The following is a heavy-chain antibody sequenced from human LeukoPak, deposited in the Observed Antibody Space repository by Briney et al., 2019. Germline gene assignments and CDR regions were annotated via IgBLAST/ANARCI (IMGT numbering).Heavy chain of an antibody. Sequence: GALRLSCATSGFTFNRFGMHWVRQAPGKGLEWVAVIWYDGSNKDYADSVKGRFIISRDNSKNTLYLQMNSLRAEDTAVYYCATVRGCGGDCYYLDYWGQGTLVTVSS. J-gene: IGHJ4*02. V-gene: IGHV3-33*01. CDR2: IWYDGSNK. CDR3: ATVRGCGGDCYYLDY. D-gene: IGHD2-21*02. CDR1: GFTFNRFG.